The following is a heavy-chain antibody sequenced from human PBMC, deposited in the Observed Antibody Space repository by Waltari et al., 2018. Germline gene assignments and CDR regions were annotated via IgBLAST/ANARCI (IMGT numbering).Heavy chain of an antibody. CDR2: INGGNGQT. J-gene: IGHJ4*02. CDR3: AAGPSPDFGRY. D-gene: IGHD3-10*01. V-gene: IGHV1-3*01. CDR1: TNAFVIYA. Sequence: QIHFVQSGAEVKKAGASVTVSCKASTNAFVIYAFHWVRQAPGQGLEWMGWINGGNGQTKFSQKFQHRLSITRDRSVNTAHLELRRLTSEDTAMYYCAAGPSPDFGRYWGQGTQVTVSS.